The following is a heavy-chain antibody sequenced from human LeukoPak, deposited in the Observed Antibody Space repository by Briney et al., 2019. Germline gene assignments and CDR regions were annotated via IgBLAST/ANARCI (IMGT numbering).Heavy chain of an antibody. D-gene: IGHD5-12*01. V-gene: IGHV4-59*01. J-gene: IGHJ6*02. CDR1: GGSISSYY. Sequence: PLETLSLTCTVSGGSISSYYWSWIRQPPGKGLEWIGYIYYSGSTNYNPSLKSRVTISVDTSKNQFSLKLSSVTAADTAVYYCARGRLNVATTYYYYYGMDVWGQGTTVTVSS. CDR2: IYYSGST. CDR3: ARGRLNVATTYYYYYGMDV.